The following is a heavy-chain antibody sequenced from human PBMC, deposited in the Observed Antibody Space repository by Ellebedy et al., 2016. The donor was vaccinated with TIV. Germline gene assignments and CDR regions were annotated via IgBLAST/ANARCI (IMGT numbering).Heavy chain of an antibody. D-gene: IGHD3-22*01. CDR3: AGTDKWLAPEY. V-gene: IGHV4-59*08. Sequence: GSLRLFCTVSGGSISSYYWSWIRQSLGKGLEWIGSLYNSGSTSYNPSLKSRVTISVDTSKDQLSLKLTSVTAADTAMYYCAGTDKWLAPEYWGQGTLVTVSS. J-gene: IGHJ4*02. CDR2: LYNSGST. CDR1: GGSISSYY.